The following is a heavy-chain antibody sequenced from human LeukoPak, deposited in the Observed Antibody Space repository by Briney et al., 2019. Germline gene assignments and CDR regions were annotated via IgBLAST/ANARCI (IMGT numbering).Heavy chain of an antibody. Sequence: ASVKVSCKASGYTFTSYAMHWVRQAPGQGLEWMGWINAGNGNTKYSQKFQGRVTITRDTSASTAYMELSSLRSEDTAVYYCARLDVDTAMVDYYYYGMDVWGQGTTVTVSS. CDR2: INAGNGNT. CDR3: ARLDVDTAMVDYYYYGMDV. V-gene: IGHV1-3*01. J-gene: IGHJ6*02. CDR1: GYTFTSYA. D-gene: IGHD5-18*01.